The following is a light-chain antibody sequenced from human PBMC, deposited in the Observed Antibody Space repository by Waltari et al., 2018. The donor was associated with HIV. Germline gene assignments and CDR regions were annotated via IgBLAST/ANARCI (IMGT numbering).Light chain of an antibody. CDR1: RSDVGNYDL. CDR3: CPYAGGSAFYV. CDR2: EVS. Sequence: QSALTQPASVSGSPGQSITLSCTGTRSDVGNYDLVSWYQHLPDKAPKLMMYEVSKRPSGVSNRCSGSKSGNTASLTISGLQAEDEGDYYCCPYAGGSAFYVFGTGTKVTVL. J-gene: IGLJ1*01. V-gene: IGLV2-23*02.